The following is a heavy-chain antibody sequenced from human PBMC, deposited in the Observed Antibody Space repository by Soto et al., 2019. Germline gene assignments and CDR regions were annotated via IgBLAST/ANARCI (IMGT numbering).Heavy chain of an antibody. V-gene: IGHV4-39*01. Sequence: QLQLQESGPGLVKPSETLSLTCTVSGVSISSSTYYWGWIRQPPGKGLEYVGAVYYTGGVYYNPSLKSRVTISAAASKNQFSLRRSSVTAADTAVYYCASLYASGPTRWFDPWGQGTLVTVSS. CDR2: VYYTGGV. J-gene: IGHJ5*02. CDR1: GVSISSSTYY. D-gene: IGHD3-10*01. CDR3: ASLYASGPTRWFDP.